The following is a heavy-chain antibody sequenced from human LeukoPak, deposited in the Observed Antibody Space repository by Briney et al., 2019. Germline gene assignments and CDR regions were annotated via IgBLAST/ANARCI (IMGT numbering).Heavy chain of an antibody. V-gene: IGHV3-7*03. CDR1: RFTFSGDW. CDR2: TKQDGSET. Sequence: GGSLTLSCAASRFTFSGDWMRWVRRPPGGGREWGANTKQDGSETYYIDSVKGRFTISRDNAKNSLSLQMNCLTAEDTAVYFCARERNTAIVTAFDVWGQGTMVTVSS. D-gene: IGHD5-18*01. J-gene: IGHJ3*01. CDR3: ARERNTAIVTAFDV.